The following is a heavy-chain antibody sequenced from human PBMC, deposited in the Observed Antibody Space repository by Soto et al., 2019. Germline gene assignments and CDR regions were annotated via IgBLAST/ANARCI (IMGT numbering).Heavy chain of an antibody. V-gene: IGHV4-39*01. CDR3: ASPKERYCTNGVCYRDAFDI. Sequence: QLQLQESGPGLVKPSETLSLTCTVSGGSISSSSYYWGWIRQPPGKGLEWIGSIDYSGSTYYNPSLKSRVPISVDTSKNQFSLKLSSVTAADTAVYYCASPKERYCTNGVCYRDAFDIWGQGTMVTVSS. CDR1: GGSISSSSYY. CDR2: IDYSGST. D-gene: IGHD2-8*01. J-gene: IGHJ3*02.